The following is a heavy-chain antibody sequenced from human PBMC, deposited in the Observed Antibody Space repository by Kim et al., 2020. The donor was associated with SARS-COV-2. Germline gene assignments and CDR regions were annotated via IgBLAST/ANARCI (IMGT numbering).Heavy chain of an antibody. CDR2: ISYDGSNK. D-gene: IGHD3-10*01. V-gene: IGHV3-30-3*01. J-gene: IGHJ6*02. CDR1: GFTFSSYA. Sequence: GGSLRLSCAASGFTFSSYAMHWVRQAPGKGLEWGAVISYDGSNKYYADSVKGRFTISRDNSKNTLYLQMNSLRAEDTAVYYCARDKFRVPNYYGSGSYYTYYCDGMDVWGQGTTVTVSS. CDR3: ARDKFRVPNYYGSGSYYTYYCDGMDV.